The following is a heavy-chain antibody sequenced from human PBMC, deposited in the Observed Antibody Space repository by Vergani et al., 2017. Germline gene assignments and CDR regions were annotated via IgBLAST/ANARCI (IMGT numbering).Heavy chain of an antibody. J-gene: IGHJ4*02. CDR2: ISFDGTNE. D-gene: IGHD4/OR15-4a*01. Sequence: QVQLVESGGGVVQPGTSLRLSCVVSGFALNRHVMYWVRQAPGKGLEWVVGISFDGTNEYYPDLVKGRFTISRDIAKNTLYLQVRSLGLEDTGVYHCVRDRGLCAGGRCSTETWDYLCQGATLSVSS. V-gene: IGHV3-30*03. CDR3: VRDRGLCAGGRCSTETWDY. CDR1: GFALNRHV.